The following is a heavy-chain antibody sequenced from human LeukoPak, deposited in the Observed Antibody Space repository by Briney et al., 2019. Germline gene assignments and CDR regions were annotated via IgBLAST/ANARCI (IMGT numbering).Heavy chain of an antibody. Sequence: GGSLRLSCAASGFIFSTYAMSWVRRAPGKGLEWVSAISRDGGSTWYADSVGGRFTISRDNSKNTLYLLLNSLRAEDTATYYCAKDHSSCRGASCLLHQDWGQGTLVTVSS. CDR3: AKDHSSCRGASCLLHQD. CDR2: ISRDGGST. J-gene: IGHJ4*02. CDR1: GFIFSTYA. V-gene: IGHV3-23*01. D-gene: IGHD2-15*01.